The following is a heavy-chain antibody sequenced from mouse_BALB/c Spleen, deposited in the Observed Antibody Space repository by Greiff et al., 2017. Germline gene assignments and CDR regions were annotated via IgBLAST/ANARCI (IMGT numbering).Heavy chain of an antibody. D-gene: IGHD2-12*01. V-gene: IGHV5-17*02. CDR1: GFTFSSFG. Sequence: EVKLQESGGGLVQPGGSRKLSCAASGFTFSSFGMHWVRQAPEKGLEWVAYISSGSSTIYYADTVKGRFTISRDNPKNTLFLQMTSLRSEDTAMYYCARPYDLYAMDYWGQGTSVTVSS. J-gene: IGHJ4*01. CDR3: ARPYDLYAMDY. CDR2: ISSGSSTI.